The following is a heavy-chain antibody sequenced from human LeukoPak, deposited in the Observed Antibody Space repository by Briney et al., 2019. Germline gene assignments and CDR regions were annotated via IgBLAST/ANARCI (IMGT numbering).Heavy chain of an antibody. D-gene: IGHD6-19*01. Sequence: GESLKISCKGSGYSFTSYWIAWVRQMPGKGREWMGIFYPDDSDTRYSPSFQGQVTITADKSISTAYLQWSSLKASDNAMYYCARQRRSSGWPNDYWGQGTLVTVSS. J-gene: IGHJ4*02. CDR3: ARQRRSSGWPNDY. CDR1: GYSFTSYW. CDR2: FYPDDSDT. V-gene: IGHV5-51*01.